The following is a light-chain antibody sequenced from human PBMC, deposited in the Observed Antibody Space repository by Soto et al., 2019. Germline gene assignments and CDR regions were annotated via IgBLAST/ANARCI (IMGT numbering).Light chain of an antibody. CDR2: KAS. J-gene: IGKJ2*02. CDR1: QNIDRW. CDR3: QQYNSYCT. V-gene: IGKV1-5*03. Sequence: DVPMTQSPSTLSASVGDRVTITCRASQNIDRWLAWYQQRPGKAPQLLIYKASTLQSGVPSRFSGSGSGTEFTLTISSLQPDEFATYYCQQYNSYCTFGQGTKLEIK.